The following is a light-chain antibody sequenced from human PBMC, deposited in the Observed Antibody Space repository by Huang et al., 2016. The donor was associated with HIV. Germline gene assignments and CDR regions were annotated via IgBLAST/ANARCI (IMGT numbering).Light chain of an antibody. Sequence: EIVMTQSPATLSVSPGERVTLSCRASQSVSSSLAWYQHKPGQALRLRIYGASTRATGIPARFSGSGSGTEFTLTISSLQSEDFAVYYCQQYNNWPLYTFGQGTKLEIK. CDR2: GAS. J-gene: IGKJ2*01. CDR3: QQYNNWPLYT. V-gene: IGKV3-15*01. CDR1: QSVSSS.